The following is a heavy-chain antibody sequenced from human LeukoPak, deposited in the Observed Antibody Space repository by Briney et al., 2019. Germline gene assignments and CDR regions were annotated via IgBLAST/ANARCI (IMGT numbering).Heavy chain of an antibody. CDR2: IWYDGSNK. CDR1: GFTFSSYG. Sequence: PGGSLRLSCAASGFTFSSYGMHWVRQAPGKGLEWVALIWYDGSNKYYADSVKGRFTISRDNSKNTLYLQMNSLRAEDTAVYYCAKDNFDYWGQGTLVTVSS. V-gene: IGHV3-30*02. CDR3: AKDNFDY. J-gene: IGHJ4*02.